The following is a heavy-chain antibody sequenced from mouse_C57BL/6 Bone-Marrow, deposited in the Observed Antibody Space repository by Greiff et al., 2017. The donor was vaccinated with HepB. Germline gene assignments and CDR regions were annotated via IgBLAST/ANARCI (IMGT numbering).Heavy chain of an antibody. J-gene: IGHJ1*03. D-gene: IGHD1-1*01. CDR1: GYAFSSYW. V-gene: IGHV1-80*01. CDR2: IYPGDGDT. Sequence: VQLQQSGAELVKPGASVKISCKASGYAFSSYWMNWVKQRPGKGLEWIGQIYPGDGDTNYNGKFKGKATLTADKSSSTAYMQLSSLTSEDSAVYFCARGGYGSSYNPRYFDVWGTETTVTVSS. CDR3: ARGGYGSSYNPRYFDV.